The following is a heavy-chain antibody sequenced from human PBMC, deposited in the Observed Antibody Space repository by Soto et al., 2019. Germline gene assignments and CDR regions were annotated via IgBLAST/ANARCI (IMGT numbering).Heavy chain of an antibody. Sequence: QVQLQESGPGLVKPSQTLSLTCTVSGGSISSGDYYWSWIRQPPGKGLEWIGYIYYSGSTYYNPSLKSRVTISVDTSKNQFSLKLSSVTAADTAVYYCARGGDYYDSSGYYYLDYWGQGTLVTVSS. V-gene: IGHV4-30-4*01. CDR1: GGSISSGDYY. J-gene: IGHJ4*02. CDR2: IYYSGST. D-gene: IGHD3-22*01. CDR3: ARGGDYYDSSGYYYLDY.